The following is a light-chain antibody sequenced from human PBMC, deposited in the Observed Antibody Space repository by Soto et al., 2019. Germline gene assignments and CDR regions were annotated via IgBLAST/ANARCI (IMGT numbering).Light chain of an antibody. CDR3: SSYTSSSASYV. CDR2: EVS. CDR1: SSDVGGYNY. V-gene: IGLV2-14*01. J-gene: IGLJ1*01. Sequence: LTQPAPVSGSPGQSITISCTGTSSDVGGYNYVSWYQQHPGKAPKLMIYEVSNRPSGVSNRFSGSKSGNTASLTISGLQAEDEADYYCSSYTSSSASYVFGTGTKVTVL.